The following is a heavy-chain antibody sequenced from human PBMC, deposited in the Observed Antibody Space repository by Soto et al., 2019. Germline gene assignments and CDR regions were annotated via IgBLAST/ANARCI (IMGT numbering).Heavy chain of an antibody. J-gene: IGHJ4*02. Sequence: SETLSLTCTVSGASISAYAWSWIRQPAGKGLEWIGRLYSSGNTNYNPSFKSRLTMSADTSRNQFSLKLSSVTAADTAVYYCARGPYSSGWYVVDYWGQGTLVTVSS. V-gene: IGHV4-4*07. CDR3: ARGPYSSGWYVVDY. CDR1: GASISAYA. D-gene: IGHD6-19*01. CDR2: LYSSGNT.